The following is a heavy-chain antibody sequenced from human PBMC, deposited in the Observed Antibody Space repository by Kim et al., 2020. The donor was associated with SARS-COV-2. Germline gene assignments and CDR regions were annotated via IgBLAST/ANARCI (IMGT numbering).Heavy chain of an antibody. D-gene: IGHD2-21*01. CDR2: IYYSGST. J-gene: IGHJ3*02. CDR3: ARHEFGDNAFDI. V-gene: IGHV4-59*08. CDR1: GGSISSYY. Sequence: SETLSLTCTVSGGSISSYYWSWIRQPPGKGLEWIGYIYYSGSTNYNPSLKSRVTISVDTSKNQFSLKLSSVTAADTAVYYCARHEFGDNAFDIWGQGTMVTVSS.